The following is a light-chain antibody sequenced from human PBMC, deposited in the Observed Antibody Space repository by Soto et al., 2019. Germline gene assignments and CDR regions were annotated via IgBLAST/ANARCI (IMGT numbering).Light chain of an antibody. Sequence: EIVLTQSPGTLSLSPWERATLSCRASESVSHSYLAWYQQKPGQTPRLLIYDASNRATGIPARFSGSGSGTDFTLTISSLQPEDFATYYCQQLNNYPMTFGQGTRLEIK. J-gene: IGKJ5*01. CDR2: DAS. V-gene: IGKV3D-20*02. CDR3: QQLNNYPMT. CDR1: ESVSHSY.